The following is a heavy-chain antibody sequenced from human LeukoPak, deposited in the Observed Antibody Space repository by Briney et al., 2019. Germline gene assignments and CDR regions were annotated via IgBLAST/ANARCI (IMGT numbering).Heavy chain of an antibody. J-gene: IGHJ5*02. CDR1: GGTFSSYA. D-gene: IGHD3-3*01. Sequence: SVKVSCKASGGTFSSYAISWVRQAPGQGLEWMGGIIPIFGTANYAQKFQGRVTITADESTSTACMELSSLRSEDTAVYYCARGIILRFLGQFDPWGQGTLVTVSS. CDR3: ARGIILRFLGQFDP. CDR2: IIPIFGTA. V-gene: IGHV1-69*13.